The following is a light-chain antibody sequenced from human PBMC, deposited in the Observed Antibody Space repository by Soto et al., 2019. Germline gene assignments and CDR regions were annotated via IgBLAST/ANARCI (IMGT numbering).Light chain of an antibody. CDR1: SSDVGAYNY. Sequence: QSVLTQPASVSGSPGQSITISCTGSSSDVGAYNYVSWYQQDPGKAPRLMIYEVTNRPSGVSNRFSGSKSGNTASLTISGLRAEDEADYYCSSYTSGSTLVVFGGGTKLTVL. CDR3: SSYTSGSTLVV. V-gene: IGLV2-14*01. CDR2: EVT. J-gene: IGLJ2*01.